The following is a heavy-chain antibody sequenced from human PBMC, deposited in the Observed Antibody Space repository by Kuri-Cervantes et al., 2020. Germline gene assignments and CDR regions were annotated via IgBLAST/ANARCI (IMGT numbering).Heavy chain of an antibody. CDR3: ASQYLTHYYGSGSYADY. CDR1: GFTFSTYW. V-gene: IGHV3-7*01. D-gene: IGHD3-10*01. CDR2: IKEDGSVK. J-gene: IGHJ4*02. Sequence: GGSLRLSCAASGFTFSTYWMSWVRQAPGQGLEWVANIKEDGSVKNYVDSVEGRFTISRDNAKNLLFLQMNSLRAEDTAVYYCASQYLTHYYGSGSYADYWGQGTLVTVSS.